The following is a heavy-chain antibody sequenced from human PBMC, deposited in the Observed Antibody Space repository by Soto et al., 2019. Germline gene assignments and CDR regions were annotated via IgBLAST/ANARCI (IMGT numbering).Heavy chain of an antibody. CDR3: AREVRPGVRFLEWLPGFLY. D-gene: IGHD3-3*01. J-gene: IGHJ4*02. CDR1: GYTFTSYA. Sequence: ASVKVSCKASGYTFTSYAMHWVRQAPGQRLEWMGWINAGNGNTKYSQKFQGRVTITRDTSASTACMELSSLRSEDTAVYYCAREVRPGVRFLEWLPGFLYWGQGTLVTVSS. CDR2: INAGNGNT. V-gene: IGHV1-3*01.